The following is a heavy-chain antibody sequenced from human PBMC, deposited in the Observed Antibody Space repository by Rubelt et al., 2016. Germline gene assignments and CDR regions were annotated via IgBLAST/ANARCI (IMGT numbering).Heavy chain of an antibody. J-gene: IGHJ4*02. CDR1: GFTFTTYW. CDR3: ARGSGYYTFDF. D-gene: IGHD3-3*01. CDR2: INQDGSEK. Sequence: GSLRLSCAASGFTFTTYWMSWVRQAPGKGLEWVANINQDGSEKYYVDSVRGRFTISRDNAKNSLYLQMNSLRPEDTAVYYCARGSGYYTFDFWGQGTLVTVSS. V-gene: IGHV3-7*04.